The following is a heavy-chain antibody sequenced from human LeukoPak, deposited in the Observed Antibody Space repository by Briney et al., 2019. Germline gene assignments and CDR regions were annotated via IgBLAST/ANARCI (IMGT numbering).Heavy chain of an antibody. D-gene: IGHD1-14*01. Sequence: SETLSLTCSVSGGSITGYYWSWIRQPAGKGLEWIGRIYTSGSINYNPSLKSRVTMSFDTSKNQFSLKLSSVTAAATAVYYCARGSPTTNKGAYGWFDPWGQGTLVTVSS. J-gene: IGHJ5*02. CDR1: GGSITGYY. CDR2: IYTSGSI. V-gene: IGHV4-4*07. CDR3: ARGSPTTNKGAYGWFDP.